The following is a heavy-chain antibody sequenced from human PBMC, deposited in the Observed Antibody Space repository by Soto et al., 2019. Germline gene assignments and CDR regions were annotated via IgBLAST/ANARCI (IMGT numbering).Heavy chain of an antibody. Sequence: QITLKESGPTLVKPTQTLTLTCTFSGFSLSTSGVGVGWIRQPPGKALEWLALIYWDDDKRYSPSLKSRLTTXKXTXXPQVVLTMTNMDPVDTATYYCAHRLLSSSWTRFADWGQGTLVTVSS. CDR3: AHRLLSSSWTRFAD. D-gene: IGHD6-13*01. CDR2: IYWDDDK. V-gene: IGHV2-5*02. CDR1: GFSLSTSGVG. J-gene: IGHJ4*02.